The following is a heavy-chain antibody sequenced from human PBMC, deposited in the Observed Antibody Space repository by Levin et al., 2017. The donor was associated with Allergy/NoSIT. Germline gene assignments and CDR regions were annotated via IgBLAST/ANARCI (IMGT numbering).Heavy chain of an antibody. D-gene: IGHD6-6*01. Sequence: AGGSLRLSCAASGFTFSSYGMSWVRQAPGKGLEWVSTISGSGGTTSYADSVKGRFTISRDNSKNTLYLQMNSLTADDTAVYYCAIGGYSTSSGGYWGQGTLVTVSS. CDR3: AIGGYSTSSGGY. CDR2: ISGSGGTT. J-gene: IGHJ4*02. CDR1: GFTFSSYG. V-gene: IGHV3-23*01.